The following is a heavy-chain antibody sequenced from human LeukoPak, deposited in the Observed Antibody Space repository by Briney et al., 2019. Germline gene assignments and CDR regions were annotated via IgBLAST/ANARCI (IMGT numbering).Heavy chain of an antibody. CDR2: IYYSGST. Sequence: SETLSLTCTVSGGSISSSSYYWGWIRQPPGKGLEWIGSIYYSGSTYYNPSLKSRVTISVDTSKNQFSLKLSSVTAVDTAVYYCARDLGGSWYFDYWGQGTLVTVSS. D-gene: IGHD6-13*01. CDR1: GGSISSSSYY. V-gene: IGHV4-39*07. CDR3: ARDLGGSWYFDY. J-gene: IGHJ4*02.